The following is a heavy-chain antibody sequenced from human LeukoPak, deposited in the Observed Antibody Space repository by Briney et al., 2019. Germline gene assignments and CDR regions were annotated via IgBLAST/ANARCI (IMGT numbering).Heavy chain of an antibody. CDR3: ARTSDSGWFDP. D-gene: IGHD3-3*01. J-gene: IGHJ5*02. V-gene: IGHV4-31*03. Sequence: SETLSLTCTVSGGSISSSSYYWGWIRQPPGKGLEWIGYIYYSGSTYYNPSLKSRVTISVDTSKNQFSLKLSSVTAADTAVYYCARTSDSGWFDPWGQGTLVTVSS. CDR2: IYYSGST. CDR1: GGSISSSSYY.